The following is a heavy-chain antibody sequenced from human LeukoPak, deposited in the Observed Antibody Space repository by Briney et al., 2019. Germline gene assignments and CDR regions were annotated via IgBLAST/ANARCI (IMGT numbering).Heavy chain of an antibody. D-gene: IGHD5-12*01. CDR1: GFTFSSYG. CDR2: ISYDGSNK. Sequence: GRSLRLSCAASGFTFSSYGMHWVRQAPGKGLEWVAVISYDGSNKYYADSVKGRFTISRDNSKNTLHLQMNSLRAEDTAIYYCAKDPEWLWGQGTLVTVSS. J-gene: IGHJ4*02. V-gene: IGHV3-30*18. CDR3: AKDPEWL.